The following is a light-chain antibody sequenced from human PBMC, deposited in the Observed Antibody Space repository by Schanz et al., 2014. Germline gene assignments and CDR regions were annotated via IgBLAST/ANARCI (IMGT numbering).Light chain of an antibody. CDR3: SSYTSSNTVV. CDR2: DVS. J-gene: IGLJ3*02. Sequence: QSALTQPASVSGSPGQSITISCTGTSSDVGGYNYVSWYQQHPAKAPKLMIYDVSSRPSGVSNRFSGSKSGNTASLIISGLQAEDEADYYCSSYTSSNTVVFGGGTKLTVL. CDR1: SSDVGGYNY. V-gene: IGLV2-14*01.